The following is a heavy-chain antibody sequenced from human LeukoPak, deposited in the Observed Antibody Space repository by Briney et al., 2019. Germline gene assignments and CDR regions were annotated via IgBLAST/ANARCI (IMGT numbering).Heavy chain of an antibody. D-gene: IGHD3-16*02. CDR2: INHSGST. CDR3: ASAYYVWGSYRRRNFDY. V-gene: IGHV4-34*01. Sequence: SETLSLTCAVYGGSFSGYYWSWIRQPPGKGLEWIGEINHSGSTNYNPSLKSRVTISVDTSKYQFSLKLSSVTAADTAVYYCASAYYVWGSYRRRNFDYWGQGTLITVSS. CDR1: GGSFSGYY. J-gene: IGHJ4*02.